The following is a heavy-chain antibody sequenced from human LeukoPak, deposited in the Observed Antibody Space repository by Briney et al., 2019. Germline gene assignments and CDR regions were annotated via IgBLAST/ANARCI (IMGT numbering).Heavy chain of an antibody. CDR2: ISSDGGDK. CDR1: GFTFSYYA. Sequence: GRSLRLSCAASGFTFSYYAVHWVRQAPGKGLEWVAVISSDGGDKYYADPVQGRFTISRDNSNNTLYLHMKSLRAEDTAVYYCARETFYYDSSGYFGSFYFDYWGQGALVTVSS. D-gene: IGHD3-22*01. V-gene: IGHV3-30*01. J-gene: IGHJ4*02. CDR3: ARETFYYDSSGYFGSFYFDY.